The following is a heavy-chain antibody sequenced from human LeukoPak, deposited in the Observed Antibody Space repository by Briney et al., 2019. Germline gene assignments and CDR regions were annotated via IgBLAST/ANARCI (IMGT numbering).Heavy chain of an antibody. CDR3: ARSGSASRGFDY. D-gene: IGHD1-26*01. CDR2: INPSGGST. V-gene: IGHV1-46*01. Sequence: GASVKFSCKASVYTFTSYYMHWVRQAPGQGLEWMGIINPSGGSTSYAQKFQGRVTMTRDTSTSTVYMELSSLRSEDTAVYYCARSGSASRGFDYWGQGTLVTVSS. J-gene: IGHJ4*02. CDR1: VYTFTSYY.